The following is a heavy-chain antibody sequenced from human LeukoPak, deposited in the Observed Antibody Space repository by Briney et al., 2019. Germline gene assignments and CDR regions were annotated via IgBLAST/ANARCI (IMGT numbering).Heavy chain of an antibody. CDR1: GYTFTGYY. J-gene: IGHJ4*02. Sequence: ASVKVSCKASGYTFTGYYMHWVRRAPGQGREWRGWIYPNSGGTDSAQKFQGRVTMTRETSISTAYMELSSLRSDDTAVYYCARGGWDLPALYDYCGQGTLVTASS. CDR2: IYPNSGGT. CDR3: ARGGWDLPALYDY. V-gene: IGHV1-2*02. D-gene: IGHD1-26*01.